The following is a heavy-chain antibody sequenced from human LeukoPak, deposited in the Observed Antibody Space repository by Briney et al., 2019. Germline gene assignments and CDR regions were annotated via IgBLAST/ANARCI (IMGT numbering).Heavy chain of an antibody. Sequence: SETLSLTCSVSVPSIINYSWTWIRQPTGRELEWIGYVYHTGASGYHPSLKSRVAMSLDTSKNQVSLNLRSVTAADTAVYFCTRVVNGGHFDYWGQGTLVTVSS. CDR2: VYHTGAS. J-gene: IGHJ4*02. CDR1: VPSIINYS. CDR3: TRVVNGGHFDY. V-gene: IGHV4-59*01. D-gene: IGHD2-8*01.